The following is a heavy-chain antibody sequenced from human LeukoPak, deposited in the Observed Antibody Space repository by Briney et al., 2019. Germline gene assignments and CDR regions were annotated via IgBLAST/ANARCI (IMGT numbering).Heavy chain of an antibody. D-gene: IGHD6-6*01. Sequence: GGSLRLSCAASGFTFSSYWMSWVRQAPGKGLEWVANIKQDGSEKYYVDSVKGRFTISRDNAKNSLYLQMNSLRAEDTAVYYCARDLGGIAARPNFDYWGQGTLVTVSS. CDR1: GFTFSSYW. V-gene: IGHV3-7*03. J-gene: IGHJ4*02. CDR2: IKQDGSEK. CDR3: ARDLGGIAARPNFDY.